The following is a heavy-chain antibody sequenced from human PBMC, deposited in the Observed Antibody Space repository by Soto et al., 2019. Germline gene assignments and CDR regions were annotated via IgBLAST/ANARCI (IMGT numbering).Heavy chain of an antibody. Sequence: SETLSLTXTVSGGSISSYYWSWIRQPPGKGLEWIGYIYYSGSTNYNPSLKSRVTISVDTSKNQFSLKLSSVTAADTAVYYCARDSVTVTTSYGMDVWGQGTTVTVSS. CDR2: IYYSGST. V-gene: IGHV4-59*01. J-gene: IGHJ6*02. CDR3: ARDSVTVTTSYGMDV. D-gene: IGHD4-17*01. CDR1: GGSISSYY.